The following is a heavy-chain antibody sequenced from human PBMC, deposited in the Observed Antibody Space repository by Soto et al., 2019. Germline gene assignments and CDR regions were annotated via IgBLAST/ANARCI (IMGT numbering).Heavy chain of an antibody. CDR2: ITYDGGNK. J-gene: IGHJ4*02. Sequence: GGSLRLSCAASGFTFSNYAMSWVRQAPGKGLEWVSVITYDGGNKYYADSVKGRFTISRDNSKNTLYLQMNSLRAEDTAVYYCARKSGRGYSYGWYDFWGQGTLVTVSS. D-gene: IGHD5-18*01. CDR3: ARKSGRGYSYGWYDF. CDR1: GFTFSNYA. V-gene: IGHV3-30*04.